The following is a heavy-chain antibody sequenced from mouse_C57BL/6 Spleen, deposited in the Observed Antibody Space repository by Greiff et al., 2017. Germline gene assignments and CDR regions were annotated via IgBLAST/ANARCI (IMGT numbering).Heavy chain of an antibody. D-gene: IGHD1-1*01. CDR3: ARTFICDLDY. CDR1: GFTFSDYG. J-gene: IGHJ2*01. Sequence: EVQGVESGGGLVKPGGSLKLSCAASGFTFSDYGMHWVRQAPEKGLGWVAYISSGSSTIYYADTVKGRFTISRDNAKNTLFLQMTSLRSEDTAMYYCARTFICDLDYWGQGTTLTVSS. V-gene: IGHV5-17*01. CDR2: ISSGSSTI.